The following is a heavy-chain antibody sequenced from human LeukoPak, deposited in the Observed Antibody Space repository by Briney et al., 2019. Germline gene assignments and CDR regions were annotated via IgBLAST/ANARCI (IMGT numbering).Heavy chain of an antibody. D-gene: IGHD3-16*01. V-gene: IGHV3-11*04. CDR1: GFTYSDYY. CDR3: ARVRLGEFAYYFDY. Sequence: GGSLRLSCAASGFTYSDYYMSWIRQAPGKGLEWVSYISSSGSTIYYADSVKGRFTISRDNAKNSLYLQMNSLRAEDTAVYYCARVRLGEFAYYFDYWGQGTLVTVSS. CDR2: ISSSGSTI. J-gene: IGHJ4*02.